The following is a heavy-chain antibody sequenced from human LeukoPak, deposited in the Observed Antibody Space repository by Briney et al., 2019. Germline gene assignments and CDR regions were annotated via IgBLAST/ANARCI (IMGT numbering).Heavy chain of an antibody. D-gene: IGHD1-20*01. CDR1: GFTFTDYY. CDR2: INPNSGDT. J-gene: IGHJ5*02. V-gene: IGHV1-2*02. Sequence: GASVKVSCKTSGFTFTDYYIHWVRQAPGQGLEWMGWINPNSGDTNYAQKFQGRVTMTRDTSISTAYMELSRLRSDDTAVYYCARDVITGTHDNWFDPWGQGTLVTVSS. CDR3: ARDVITGTHDNWFDP.